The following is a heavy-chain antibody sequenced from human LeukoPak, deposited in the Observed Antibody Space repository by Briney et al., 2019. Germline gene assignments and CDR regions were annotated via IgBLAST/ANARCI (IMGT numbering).Heavy chain of an antibody. J-gene: IGHJ4*02. CDR1: GGSISSSNW. Sequence: SGTLSLTCAVSGGSISSSNWWSWVRQPPGKGLEWIGEIYHSGSTNYNPSLKSRVTISVDTSKNQFSLKLSSVTAADTAVYYCARHSWGSVAAFFDYWGQGTLVTVSS. D-gene: IGHD6-6*01. CDR3: ARHSWGSVAAFFDY. CDR2: IYHSGST. V-gene: IGHV4-4*02.